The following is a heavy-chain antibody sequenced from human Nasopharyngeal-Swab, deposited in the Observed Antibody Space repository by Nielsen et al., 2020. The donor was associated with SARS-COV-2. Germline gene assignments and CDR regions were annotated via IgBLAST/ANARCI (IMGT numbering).Heavy chain of an antibody. CDR1: GGSISSYY. J-gene: IGHJ3*02. V-gene: IGHV4-59*13. D-gene: IGHD6-19*01. Sequence: SETLSLTCTVSGGSISSYYWSWIRQPPAKGLEWIGYIYYRGSTNYNPSLKSRVTLSVDTSKNQFSLKLSSVTAADTAVYSFARDKGYSSGWPDAFDIWGQGTMVTVSS. CDR3: ARDKGYSSGWPDAFDI. CDR2: IYYRGST.